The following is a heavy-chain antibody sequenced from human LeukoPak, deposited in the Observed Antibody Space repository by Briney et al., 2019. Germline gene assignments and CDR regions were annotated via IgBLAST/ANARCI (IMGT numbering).Heavy chain of an antibody. V-gene: IGHV3-23*01. J-gene: IGHJ4*02. CDR2: ISGSGGST. Sequence: QPGGSLRLSCAASGFTFSSYAMSWVRQAPGKGLEWVSAISGSGGSTYYADSVKGRFTISRDNSKNTLYLQMNGLRAEDTAVYYCAKLSQYYYDSSGYSCDYWGQGTLVTVSS. CDR3: AKLSQYYYDSSGYSCDY. D-gene: IGHD3-22*01. CDR1: GFTFSSYA.